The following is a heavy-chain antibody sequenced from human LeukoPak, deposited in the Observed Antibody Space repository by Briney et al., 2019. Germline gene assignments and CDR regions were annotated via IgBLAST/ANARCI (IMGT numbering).Heavy chain of an antibody. V-gene: IGHV4-38-2*01. CDR2: IYHSGST. CDR3: ASLIPIAARLYDY. Sequence: SETLSLTCAVSGYSISSGYYWGWIRQPPGKGLEWIESIYHSGSTYYNPSLKSRVTISVDTSKNQFSLKLSSVTAADTAVYYCASLIPIAARLYDYWGQGTLVTVSS. D-gene: IGHD6-6*01. CDR1: GYSISSGYY. J-gene: IGHJ4*02.